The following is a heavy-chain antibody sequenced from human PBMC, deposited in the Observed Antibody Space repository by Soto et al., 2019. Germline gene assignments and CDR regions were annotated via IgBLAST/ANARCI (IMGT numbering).Heavy chain of an antibody. CDR1: GFTFGDYS. Sequence: EVQLVESGGGLVKPGRSLRLSCTASGFTFGDYSMSWFRQAPGKGLEWVSFIRSKAFGGTTEDAASVKGRFITSRDDYQSIAYLQMNSLKTEDTAVYYCAREQGGITRVRGDVDYWGQGTLVTVSS. V-gene: IGHV3-49*05. D-gene: IGHD3-10*01. J-gene: IGHJ4*02. CDR3: AREQGGITRVRGDVDY. CDR2: IRSKAFGGTT.